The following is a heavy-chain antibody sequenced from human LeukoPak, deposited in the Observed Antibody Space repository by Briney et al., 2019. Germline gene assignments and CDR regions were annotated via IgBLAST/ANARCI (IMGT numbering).Heavy chain of an antibody. D-gene: IGHD6-19*01. J-gene: IGHJ4*02. V-gene: IGHV3-23*01. CDR1: GFTFSSYA. Sequence: PGGSLRLSCAASGFTFSSYAMSWVRQAPGKGPEWVSAISGSGGSTYYADSVKGRFTISRDNSKNTLYLQMNSLRAEDTAVYYCANPNSRIAVAGSLLWGQGTLVTVSS. CDR3: ANPNSRIAVAGSLL. CDR2: ISGSGGST.